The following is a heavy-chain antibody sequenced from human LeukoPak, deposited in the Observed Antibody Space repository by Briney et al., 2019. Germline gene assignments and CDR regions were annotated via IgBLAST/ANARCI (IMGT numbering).Heavy chain of an antibody. Sequence: GASVKVSCKTSGDTFSNFVISWVRHAPGQGLEWMARIIPKFDLTKIAQKFEGRVTITADTSTSTVYLELSNVRSDDTAIYYCTRDQNVRGVAAGMEGWFDPWGQGTLVTVSS. CDR2: IIPKFDLT. V-gene: IGHV1-69*04. CDR3: TRDQNVRGVAAGMEGWFDP. D-gene: IGHD1-1*01. CDR1: GDTFSNFV. J-gene: IGHJ5*02.